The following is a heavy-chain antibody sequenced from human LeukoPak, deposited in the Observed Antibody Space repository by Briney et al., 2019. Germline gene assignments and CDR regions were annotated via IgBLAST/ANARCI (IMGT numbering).Heavy chain of an antibody. CDR1: GFTVSSNY. V-gene: IGHV3-66*01. J-gene: IGHJ4*02. Sequence: GGSLRLSCAASGFTVSSNYMNWVRQAPGKGLEWVSVIYSGGSTYYADSVKGRFIISRDNSKNTLYLQMNSLRVEDTAVYYCARDWAYGSGSFDYWGQGTLVTVSS. CDR2: IYSGGST. D-gene: IGHD3-10*01. CDR3: ARDWAYGSGSFDY.